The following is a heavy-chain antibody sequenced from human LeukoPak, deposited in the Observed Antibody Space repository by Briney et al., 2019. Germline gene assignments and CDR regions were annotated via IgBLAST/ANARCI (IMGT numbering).Heavy chain of an antibody. CDR3: ARGRPAAGRSYS. D-gene: IGHD6-13*01. V-gene: IGHV3-23*01. CDR2: ISGSGGNT. CDR1: GFTFSSYA. J-gene: IGHJ4*02. Sequence: GGSLRLSCAASGFTFSSYAMTWVRQAPGKGLEWVSGISGSGGNTYYADSVKGRFTISRDNSKNTLYLQMNSLRAEDTAVYYCARGRPAAGRSYSWGQGALVTVSS.